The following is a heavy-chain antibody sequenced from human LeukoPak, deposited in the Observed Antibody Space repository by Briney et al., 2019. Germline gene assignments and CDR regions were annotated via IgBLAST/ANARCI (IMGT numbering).Heavy chain of an antibody. CDR3: ARDTGYSSSRHPDAFDI. CDR1: GGSISSYY. Sequence: SETLSLTCTVSGGSISSYYWSWIRQPPGKGLEWIGYIYYSGSTNYNPSLKSRVTISVDTSKNQFSLKLSSVTAADTAVYYCARDTGYSSSRHPDAFDIWGQGTMVTVSS. CDR2: IYYSGST. V-gene: IGHV4-59*01. D-gene: IGHD6-13*01. J-gene: IGHJ3*02.